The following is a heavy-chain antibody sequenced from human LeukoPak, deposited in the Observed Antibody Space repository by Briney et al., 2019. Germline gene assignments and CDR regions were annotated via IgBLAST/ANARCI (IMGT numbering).Heavy chain of an antibody. CDR2: ISYDGSNK. D-gene: IGHD1-26*01. CDR3: AKPLHQRGSYSIDY. V-gene: IGHV3-30*18. Sequence: GRSLRLSCAASGFTFSSYGMRWVRQAPGKGLEWVAFISYDGSNKYYADSVKGRFTISRDNSKNTLYLQMNSLRAEDTAVYYCAKPLHQRGSYSIDYWGQGTLVTVSS. J-gene: IGHJ4*02. CDR1: GFTFSSYG.